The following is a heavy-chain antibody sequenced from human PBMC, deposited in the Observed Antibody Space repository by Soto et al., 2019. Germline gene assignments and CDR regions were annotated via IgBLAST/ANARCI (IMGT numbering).Heavy chain of an antibody. J-gene: IGHJ4*02. V-gene: IGHV4-59*01. CDR2: VYNSGST. CDR1: GGSISSNY. Sequence: SETLSLTCTVSGGSISSNYWTWVRQPPGKGLEWIGYVYNSGSTNYNPSLKSRVTISEDTSKSQFSLKVNSMTAADTAVYYCARYRREAVAGYTLDNWGQGILVTVSS. D-gene: IGHD6-13*01. CDR3: ARYRREAVAGYTLDN.